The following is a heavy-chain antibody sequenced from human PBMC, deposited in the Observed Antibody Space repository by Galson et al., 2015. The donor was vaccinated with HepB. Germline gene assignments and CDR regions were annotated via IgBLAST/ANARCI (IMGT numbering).Heavy chain of an antibody. V-gene: IGHV3-30-3*01. CDR1: GFTFSSYA. D-gene: IGHD2-2*01. CDR3: AREEGYCSSTSCSYFDY. Sequence: SLRLSCAASGFTFSSYAMHWVRQAPGKGLEWVAVISYDGSNKYYADSVKGRFTISRDNSKNTLYLQMNSLRAEDTAVYYCAREEGYCSSTSCSYFDYWGQGTPVTVSS. CDR2: ISYDGSNK. J-gene: IGHJ4*02.